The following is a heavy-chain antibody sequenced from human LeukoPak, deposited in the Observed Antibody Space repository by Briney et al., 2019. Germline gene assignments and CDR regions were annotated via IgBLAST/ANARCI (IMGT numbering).Heavy chain of an antibody. J-gene: IGHJ3*02. V-gene: IGHV4-30-4*08. Sequence: PSQTLSLTCTVSGGSISSGDYYWSWIRQPPGKGLEWIGYIYYSGSTYYNPSLKGRVTISVDTSKNQFSLKLSSVTAADTAVYYCARDRGKGAAAGSDAFDIWGQGTMVTVSS. CDR2: IYYSGST. CDR1: GGSISSGDYY. D-gene: IGHD6-13*01. CDR3: ARDRGKGAAAGSDAFDI.